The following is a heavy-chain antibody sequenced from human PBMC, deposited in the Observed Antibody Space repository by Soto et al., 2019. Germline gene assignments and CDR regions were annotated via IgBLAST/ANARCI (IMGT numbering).Heavy chain of an antibody. D-gene: IGHD3-3*01. CDR1: GGSFSGYY. CDR3: ARANYDVWSGYPLLYGMDV. V-gene: IGHV4-34*01. J-gene: IGHJ6*02. CDR2: INHSGST. Sequence: QVQLQQWGAGLLKPSETLSLTCAVYGGSFSGYYWSWIRQHPGKGLGWIGEINHSGSTNYNPSLKSRVTISVDTSKIQFYRKVSSVTAADTAVYYCARANYDVWSGYPLLYGMDVLGQGTTVIFSS.